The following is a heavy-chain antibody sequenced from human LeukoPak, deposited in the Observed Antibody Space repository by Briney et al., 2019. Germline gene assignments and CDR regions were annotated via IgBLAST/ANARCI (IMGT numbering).Heavy chain of an antibody. J-gene: IGHJ3*02. Sequence: PWETLSLTCTVSGGSISSYYWSWIRQPPGKGLEWIGYIYYSGSTNYNPSLKSRVTISVDTSKNQFSLKLSSVTAADTAVYYCARRFGWTLDAFDIWGQGTMVTVSS. D-gene: IGHD3-10*01. CDR1: GGSISSYY. V-gene: IGHV4-59*01. CDR2: IYYSGST. CDR3: ARRFGWTLDAFDI.